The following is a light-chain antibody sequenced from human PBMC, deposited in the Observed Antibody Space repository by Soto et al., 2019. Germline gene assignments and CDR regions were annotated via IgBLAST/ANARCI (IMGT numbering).Light chain of an antibody. CDR3: QQSYSTPQT. J-gene: IGKJ5*01. Sequence: ESVLIACRASQCVSNWFACYQQKPGKAPHLLIDKASSLKSGVPSRFSGSGSGTEFTLTISSLQPEDFATYYGQQSYSTPQTFGQGTRLEI. CDR2: KAS. CDR1: QCVSNW. V-gene: IGKV1-5*03.